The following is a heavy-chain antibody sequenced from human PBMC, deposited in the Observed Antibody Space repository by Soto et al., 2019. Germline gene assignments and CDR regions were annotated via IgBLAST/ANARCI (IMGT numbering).Heavy chain of an antibody. V-gene: IGHV1-3*01. CDR1: GYTFTSYA. J-gene: IGHJ6*02. D-gene: IGHD6-19*01. CDR3: ARVLNDSSGLYPHAGYYYYGIDV. Sequence: GASVKVSCKASGYTFTSYAMHWVRQAPGQRLEWMGWINAGNGNTKYSQKFQGRVTITRDTSASTAYMELSSLRSEDTAVYYCARVLNDSSGLYPHAGYYYYGIDVWAQGTTVTVSS. CDR2: INAGNGNT.